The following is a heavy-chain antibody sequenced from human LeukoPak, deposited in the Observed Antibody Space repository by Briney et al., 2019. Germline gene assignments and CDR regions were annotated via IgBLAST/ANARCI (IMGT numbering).Heavy chain of an antibody. Sequence: GESLKISCKGSGYSFTSYWIGWVRQMPGKGLEWMGIIYPGGSDTRYSPSFQGQVTISADKSISTAYLQWSSLNASDTAMYYCARLVVVSASFFDYWGQGTLVTVSS. CDR3: ARLVVVSASFFDY. CDR1: GYSFTSYW. J-gene: IGHJ4*02. CDR2: IYPGGSDT. V-gene: IGHV5-51*01. D-gene: IGHD2-21*01.